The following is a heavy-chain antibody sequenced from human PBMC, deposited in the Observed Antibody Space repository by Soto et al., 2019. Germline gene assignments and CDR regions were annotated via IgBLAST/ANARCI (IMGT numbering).Heavy chain of an antibody. J-gene: IGHJ4*02. D-gene: IGHD6-13*01. CDR3: ARRGPGTYFDY. CDR1: GFTFSDYA. Sequence: PGGSLRLSCAASGFTFSDYAMHWVRQAPGKGLEWVSVISGSGDSTYYADSVKGRFTISRDNSKNTLYLQMNSLRTEDTAVYYCARRGPGTYFDYWGQGTLVTVSS. V-gene: IGHV3-23*01. CDR2: ISGSGDST.